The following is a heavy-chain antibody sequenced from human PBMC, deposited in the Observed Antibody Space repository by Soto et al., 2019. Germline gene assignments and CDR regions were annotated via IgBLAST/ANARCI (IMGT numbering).Heavy chain of an antibody. V-gene: IGHV1-58*01. CDR1: GFTFTSSA. D-gene: IGHD6-6*01. CDR2: IVVGSGNT. CDR3: AAEDSSSSSDY. J-gene: IGHJ4*02. Sequence: SVKVSCKASGFTFTSSAVQWVRQARGQRLEWIGWIVVGSGNTNYAQKFQERVTITRDMSTSTAYMELSSLRSEDTAVYYCAAEDSSSSSDYWGQGILITVSS.